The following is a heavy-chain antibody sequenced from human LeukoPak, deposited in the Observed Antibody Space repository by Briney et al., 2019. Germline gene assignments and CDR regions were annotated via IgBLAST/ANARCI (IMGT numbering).Heavy chain of an antibody. CDR1: GFTFDDYA. D-gene: IGHD6-19*01. CDR2: ISGSGGST. Sequence: PGRSLRLSCAASGFTFDDYAMHWVWQAPGKGLEWVSVISGSGGSTYYADSVKGRFTISRDNSKNTLYLQMNSLRAEDTAVYYCAKAPGSGWYSPFQHWGQGTLVTVSS. J-gene: IGHJ1*01. CDR3: AKAPGSGWYSPFQH. V-gene: IGHV3-23*01.